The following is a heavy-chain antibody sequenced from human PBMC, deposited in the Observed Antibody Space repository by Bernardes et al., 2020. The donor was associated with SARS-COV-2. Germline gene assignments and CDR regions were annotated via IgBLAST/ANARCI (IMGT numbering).Heavy chain of an antibody. J-gene: IGHJ4*02. CDR1: GFSFSSHW. CDR2: VKEDGSGK. V-gene: IGHV3-7*02. CDR3: ADPGGDY. Sequence: GGSLRLSCAASGFSFSSHWMSWVRQAPGKGLEWVANVKEDGSGKDYVDSVKGRFTISRDNAKNSVYLQMNSLRVEDTAVYYCADPGGDYWGRGTLVTVSS.